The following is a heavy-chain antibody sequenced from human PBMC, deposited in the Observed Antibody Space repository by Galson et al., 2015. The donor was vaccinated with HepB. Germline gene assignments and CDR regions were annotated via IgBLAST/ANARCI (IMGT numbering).Heavy chain of an antibody. CDR3: ARDRIVPIYISSFAFDI. D-gene: IGHD6-6*01. Sequence: CAISGDSVSTNSAGWNWIRQSPSRGLEWLGRTYYRSKWYYDYAVSVKTRITINSDTSRNQFSLQLNSVTPEDTAVYYCARDRIVPIYISSFAFDIWGHGTLVTVSS. CDR1: GDSVSTNSAG. J-gene: IGHJ3*02. CDR2: TYYRSKWYY. V-gene: IGHV6-1*01.